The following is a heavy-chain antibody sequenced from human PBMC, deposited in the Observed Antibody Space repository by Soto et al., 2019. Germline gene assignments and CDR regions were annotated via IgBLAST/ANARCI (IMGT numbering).Heavy chain of an antibody. V-gene: IGHV3-21*01. CDR3: ARGGYCSGGSCYSDSYYYYYMDV. Sequence: GGSLRLSCAASGFTFSSYSMNWVRQAPGKGLEWVSSISSSSSYIYYADSVKGRFTISRDNAKNSLYLQMNSLRAEDTAVYYCARGGYCSGGSCYSDSYYYYYMDVWGKGTTVTVSS. CDR1: GFTFSSYS. J-gene: IGHJ6*03. CDR2: ISSSSSYI. D-gene: IGHD2-15*01.